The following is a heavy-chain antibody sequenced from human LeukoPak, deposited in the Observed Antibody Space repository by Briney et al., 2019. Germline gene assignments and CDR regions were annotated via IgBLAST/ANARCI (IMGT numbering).Heavy chain of an antibody. CDR2: IYYSGST. J-gene: IGHJ4*02. V-gene: IGHV4-39*01. CDR3: ARLYGDYVGF. Sequence: TPSETLSLTCTVSGGSISSSSYYWGWIRQPPGNGLEWIGSIYYSGSTYYNPSLKSRVTISVDTSKNQFSLKLSSVTAADTAVYYCARLYGDYVGFWGQGTLVTVSS. CDR1: GGSISSSSYY. D-gene: IGHD4-17*01.